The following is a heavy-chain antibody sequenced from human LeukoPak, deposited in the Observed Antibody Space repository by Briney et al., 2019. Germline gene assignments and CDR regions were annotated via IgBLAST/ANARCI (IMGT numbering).Heavy chain of an antibody. V-gene: IGHV3-23*01. CDR2: ISGSGGST. CDR1: GFTFSSYA. D-gene: IGHD4-17*01. J-gene: IGHJ6*04. Sequence: GGSLRLSCAASGFTFSSYAMSWVRQAPGKGLEWVSAISGSGGSTYYADSVKGRFTISRDNSKNTLYLQMNSLRAEDTAVYYCAKADYGDYPYYYYGMDVWGKGTTVTVSS. CDR3: AKADYGDYPYYYYGMDV.